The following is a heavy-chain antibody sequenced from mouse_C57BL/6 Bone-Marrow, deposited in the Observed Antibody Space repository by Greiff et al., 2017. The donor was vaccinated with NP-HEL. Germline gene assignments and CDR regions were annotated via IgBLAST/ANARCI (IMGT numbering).Heavy chain of an antibody. V-gene: IGHV3-6*01. CDR3: ARAKGAMDY. J-gene: IGHJ4*01. CDR2: ISYDGSN. Sequence: EVKLVESGPGLVKPSQSLSLTCSVTGYSITSGYYWNWIRQFPGNKLEWRGYISYDGSNNYNPTLKNRITITRDTSKNQFFLKLNSVTTEDTATYYCARAKGAMDYWGQGASVTVSS. CDR1: GYSITSGYY.